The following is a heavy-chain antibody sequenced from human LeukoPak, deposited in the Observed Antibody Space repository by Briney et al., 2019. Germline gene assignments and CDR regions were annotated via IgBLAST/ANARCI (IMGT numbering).Heavy chain of an antibody. Sequence: GGSLRLSCAASGFTFSSYWMHWVRQAPGKGLVWVSRINSDGSSTSYADSVKGRFIISRDNAKNTLYLQMHSLRAEDTAVYYCARSGPEHWGSNYYFYMDVWGKGTTVTVSS. CDR3: ARSGPEHWGSNYYFYMDV. CDR2: INSDGSST. V-gene: IGHV3-74*01. D-gene: IGHD7-27*01. CDR1: GFTFSSYW. J-gene: IGHJ6*03.